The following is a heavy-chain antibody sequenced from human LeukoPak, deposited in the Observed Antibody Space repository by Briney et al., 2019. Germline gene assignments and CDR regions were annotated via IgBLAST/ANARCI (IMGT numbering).Heavy chain of an antibody. Sequence: ASVKVSCKVSGYTLTELSMHWVRQAPGKGLEWMGGFDPEDGEIIYAQKFQGRVTMTEDTSTDTAYMELSSLGSEDTAVYYCATGLVGLYGDYVGYWGQGTLVTVSS. CDR2: FDPEDGEI. CDR3: ATGLVGLYGDYVGY. D-gene: IGHD4-17*01. J-gene: IGHJ4*02. V-gene: IGHV1-24*01. CDR1: GYTLTELS.